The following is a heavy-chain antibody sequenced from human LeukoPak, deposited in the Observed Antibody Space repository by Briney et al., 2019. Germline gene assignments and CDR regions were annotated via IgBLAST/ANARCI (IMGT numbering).Heavy chain of an antibody. D-gene: IGHD3-10*01. CDR2: ISAYNGDT. CDR3: GRDPSGGPGY. CDR1: GYTFPRHG. J-gene: IGHJ4*02. Sequence: ASVKVSCKASGYTFPRHGISWVRQAPGHGLKGMGWISAYNGDTTYAQKGQGIVTMTTNTSISTAYMELRSLRSDDTAVYYCGRDPSGGPGYWGQGTLVTVSS. V-gene: IGHV1-18*01.